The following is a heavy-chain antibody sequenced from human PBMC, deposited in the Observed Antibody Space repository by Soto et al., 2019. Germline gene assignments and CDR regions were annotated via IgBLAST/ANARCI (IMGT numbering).Heavy chain of an antibody. D-gene: IGHD6-13*01. J-gene: IGHJ4*02. CDR2: IYYSGST. CDR3: AREKPYSSSWYHDY. CDR1: GGSISSSTYY. V-gene: IGHV4-39*02. Sequence: PSETLSLTCTVSGGSISSSTYYWAWIRQPPGKGLEWIGSIYYSGSTYYNPTLRSRLIISVDTSKSQFSLKLSSVTAADTAVYYCAREKPYSSSWYHDYWGQGTLVTVSS.